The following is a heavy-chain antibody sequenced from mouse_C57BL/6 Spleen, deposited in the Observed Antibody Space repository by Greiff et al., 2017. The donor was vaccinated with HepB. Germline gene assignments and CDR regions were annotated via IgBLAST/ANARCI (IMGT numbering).Heavy chain of an antibody. Sequence: DVQLVESGPGMVKPSQSLSLTCTVTGYSITSGYDWHWIRHFPGNKLEWMGYISYSGSTNYNPSLKSRISITHDTSKNHFFLKLNSVTTEDTATYYCARDINWVFDYWGQGTTLTVSS. CDR2: ISYSGST. CDR1: GYSITSGYD. D-gene: IGHD4-1*01. V-gene: IGHV3-1*01. J-gene: IGHJ2*01. CDR3: ARDINWVFDY.